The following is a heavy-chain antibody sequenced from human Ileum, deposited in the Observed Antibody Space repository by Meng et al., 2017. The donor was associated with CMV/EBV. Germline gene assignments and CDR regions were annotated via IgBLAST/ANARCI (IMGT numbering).Heavy chain of an antibody. V-gene: IGHV3-74*01. CDR3: ARGVRGFDY. J-gene: IGHJ4*02. Sequence: GGSLRLSCAASGFTFSNYWMHWVRQAPGKGLVWVSYVNNDGGITSYADSVKGRFTISRDNAKNTLYLQMNSLRAEDTAVYYCARGVRGFDYWGQGTTVTVSS. D-gene: IGHD2-15*01. CDR2: VNNDGGIT. CDR1: GFTFSNYW.